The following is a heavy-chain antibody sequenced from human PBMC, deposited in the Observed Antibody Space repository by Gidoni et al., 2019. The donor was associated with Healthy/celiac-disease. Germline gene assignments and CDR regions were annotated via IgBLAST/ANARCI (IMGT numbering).Heavy chain of an antibody. J-gene: IGHJ4*02. D-gene: IGHD6-19*01. CDR3: ATASSSGWYYFDY. CDR2: INSDGSST. V-gene: IGHV3-74*01. CDR1: GFTFSSYW. Sequence: EVQLVESGGGLVQPGGSLRLSRAASGFTFSSYWMHWVRQAPGKGLVWVSRINSDGSSTSYADSVKGRFTISRDNAKNTLYLQMNSLRAEDTAVYYCATASSSGWYYFDYWGQGTLVTVSS.